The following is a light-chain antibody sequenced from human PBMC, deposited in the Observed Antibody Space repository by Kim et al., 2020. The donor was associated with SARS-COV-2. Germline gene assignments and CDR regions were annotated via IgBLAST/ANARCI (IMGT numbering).Light chain of an antibody. CDR3: QQYSHWPPYT. CDR1: QSVDTN. V-gene: IGKV3-15*01. Sequence: EIVMTQSPAPLSVSPGERVTLSCRASQSVDTNLAWYQQRPGQAPRLLIYGASTRATDIPARFSGSGSGTEFTLIVSSLQSEDFAVYYCQQYSHWPPYTFGPGTKLE. J-gene: IGKJ2*01. CDR2: GAS.